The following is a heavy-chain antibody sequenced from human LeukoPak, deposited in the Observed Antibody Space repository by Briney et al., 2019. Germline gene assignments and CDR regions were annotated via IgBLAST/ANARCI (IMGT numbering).Heavy chain of an antibody. J-gene: IGHJ4*02. D-gene: IGHD3-10*01. CDR1: GFAFSNAW. CDR3: ARVAGSGIPHFDY. CDR2: IKSKTDGGTT. Sequence: PGGSLRLSCAASGFAFSNAWMSWVRQAPGKGLEWVGRIKSKTDGGTTDYAAPVKGRFTISRDDSKNTLYLQMNSLKTEDTAVYYCARVAGSGIPHFDYWGQGTLVTVSS. V-gene: IGHV3-15*01.